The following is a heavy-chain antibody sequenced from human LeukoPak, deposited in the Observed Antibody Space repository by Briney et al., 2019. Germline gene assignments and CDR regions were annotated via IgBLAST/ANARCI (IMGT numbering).Heavy chain of an antibody. Sequence: GGSLRLSCAASGFIFSSYWMSWVRQAPGKGLEWVANIKEDGREKYYVDPVKGRFTISRDNAKNSLYLQTNSLRAEDTAVYYCARRALRYCSSTSCPAQYYGVDVWGKGTTVTVSS. CDR3: ARRALRYCSSTSCPAQYYGVDV. V-gene: IGHV3-7*03. J-gene: IGHJ6*04. CDR2: IKEDGREK. D-gene: IGHD2-2*01. CDR1: GFIFSSYW.